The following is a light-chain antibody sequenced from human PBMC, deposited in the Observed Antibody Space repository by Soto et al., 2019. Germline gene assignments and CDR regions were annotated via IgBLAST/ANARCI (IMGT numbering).Light chain of an antibody. CDR1: QSVSSK. J-gene: IGKJ1*01. CDR3: QQYNNWPGT. Sequence: EIVLTQSPGTLSVSPGERATLSCRASQSVSSKLAWYQQKPRQAPRLLFYGASTGATGIPARFSGSGSETEFTLSISSLQSEDVAVYYCQQYNNWPGTFGQGTKVEIK. V-gene: IGKV3-15*01. CDR2: GAS.